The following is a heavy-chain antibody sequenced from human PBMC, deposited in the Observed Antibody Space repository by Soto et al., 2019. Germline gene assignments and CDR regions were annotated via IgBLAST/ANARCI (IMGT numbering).Heavy chain of an antibody. J-gene: IGHJ4*02. CDR1: GFTFSSSS. CDR2: ASANGQGI. V-gene: IGHV3-23*01. CDR3: AKDRHYPRDYFHY. D-gene: IGHD3-10*01. Sequence: LRLSCAASGFTFSSSSISWVRQAPGKGLEWVSAASANGQGIYYADSVRGRFTISRDNSKNTVFLHMDSLSAEDTAVYYCAKDRHYPRDYFHYWGQGTLVTVSS.